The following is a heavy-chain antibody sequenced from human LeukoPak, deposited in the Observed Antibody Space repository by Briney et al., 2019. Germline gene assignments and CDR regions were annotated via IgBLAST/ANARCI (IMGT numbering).Heavy chain of an antibody. CDR3: ARLSTNYYDSSGYTYYFAY. CDR1: GYTFTSYC. V-gene: IGHV5-51*01. J-gene: IGHJ4*02. Sequence: GESLKISCKASGYTFTSYCIGWVRQMPGKGLEWMGIIYPGDSDTRYSPSFQGQVTISADKSISTAYLQWSSLKASDTAMYYCARLSTNYYDSSGYTYYFAYWGQGTLVTVSS. D-gene: IGHD3-22*01. CDR2: IYPGDSDT.